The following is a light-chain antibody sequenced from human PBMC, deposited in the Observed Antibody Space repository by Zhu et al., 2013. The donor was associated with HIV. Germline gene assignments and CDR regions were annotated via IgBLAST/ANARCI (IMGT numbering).Light chain of an antibody. Sequence: EIVLTQSPGTLSVSPGERATLSCRASQSISTNLAWYQQKPGQAPRLLIYGAFTRAAGIPARFSGRGSGTEFTLTISSLQSEDFALYYCQQYDYWPPFTFGPGTRVDVK. CDR1: QSISTN. V-gene: IGKV3-15*01. CDR2: GAF. CDR3: QQYDYWPPFT. J-gene: IGKJ3*01.